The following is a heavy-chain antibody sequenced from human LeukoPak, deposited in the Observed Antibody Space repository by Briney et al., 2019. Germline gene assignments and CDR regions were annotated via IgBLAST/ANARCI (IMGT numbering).Heavy chain of an antibody. CDR1: GYTFTGYY. CDR2: INPNSGDT. J-gene: IGHJ4*02. V-gene: IGHV1-2*06. Sequence: ASVKVSCKASGYTFTGYYMHWVRQAPGQGLEWMGRINPNSGDTNYAQKFQGRVTMTRDTSISTAYMELSRLRSDDTAVYYCARDYCGGDCFPDYWGQGTLVTVSS. D-gene: IGHD2-21*02. CDR3: ARDYCGGDCFPDY.